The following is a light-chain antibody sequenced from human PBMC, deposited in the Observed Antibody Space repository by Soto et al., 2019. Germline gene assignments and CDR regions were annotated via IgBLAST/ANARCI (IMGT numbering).Light chain of an antibody. CDR3: LSFTTTSTHV. CDR1: SSDIGAYDY. V-gene: IGLV2-14*01. Sequence: QSALTQPASLSGSPGQSITISCTGTSSDIGAYDYVSCFQQHPGKAPKLIISEVNNRPSGVSNRFSGSKSGNTAYLTISGLQVEDEAEYFCLSFTTTSTHVFGTGTKVTVL. CDR2: EVN. J-gene: IGLJ1*01.